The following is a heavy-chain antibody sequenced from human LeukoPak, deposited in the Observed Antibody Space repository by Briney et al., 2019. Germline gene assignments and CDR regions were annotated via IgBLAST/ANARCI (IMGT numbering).Heavy chain of an antibody. V-gene: IGHV1-69*01. CDR3: ARAAGIPYYFDY. CDR2: IIPIFGTA. D-gene: IGHD6-13*01. CDR1: GGTFSSYD. J-gene: IGHJ4*02. Sequence: GASVKVSCKASGGTFSSYDISWVRQAPGQGLEWMGGIIPIFGTANYAQKFQGRVTITADESTSTAYMELSSLRSEDTAVYYCARAAGIPYYFDYWGQGTLVTVSS.